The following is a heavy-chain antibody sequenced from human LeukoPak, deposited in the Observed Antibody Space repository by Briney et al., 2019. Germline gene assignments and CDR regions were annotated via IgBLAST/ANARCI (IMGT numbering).Heavy chain of an antibody. Sequence: SQTLSLTCIVSGGSISRGSYYWNWIRQPAGKGLEWMGRIYNSGTTNYNPSLNRRVTISTDMSKNQIYLKLSSVTAADTAVYYCAREYQIFGVVITSLGAFDIWGQGTMVTVSS. CDR2: IYNSGTT. J-gene: IGHJ3*02. V-gene: IGHV4-61*02. D-gene: IGHD3-3*01. CDR1: GGSISRGSYY. CDR3: AREYQIFGVVITSLGAFDI.